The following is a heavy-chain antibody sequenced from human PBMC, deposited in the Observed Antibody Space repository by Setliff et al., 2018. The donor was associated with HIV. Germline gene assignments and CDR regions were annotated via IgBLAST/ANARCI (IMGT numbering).Heavy chain of an antibody. J-gene: IGHJ6*03. CDR3: SRGYITLDRGVSDYMDV. CDR1: GGSISNYY. Sequence: PSETLSLTCTVSGGSISNYYWSWIRQPAGKGLEWIGRIYSTGSTNYNPSLKSRVTMSIDTSNNRFSLRLTSVTAADTAVYYCSRGYITLDRGVSDYMDVWGKGTTVTVSS. V-gene: IGHV4-4*07. D-gene: IGHD3-10*01. CDR2: IYSTGST.